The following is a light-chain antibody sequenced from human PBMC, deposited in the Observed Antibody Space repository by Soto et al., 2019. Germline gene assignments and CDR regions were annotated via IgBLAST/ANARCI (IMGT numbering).Light chain of an antibody. CDR2: AVS. J-gene: IGLJ2*01. CDR1: SSDVGGYNY. CDR3: TSYTSSSPYVV. V-gene: IGLV2-14*01. Sequence: QLVLTQPASVSGSPGQSITISCTGTSSDVGGYNYVSWYQQHPGKAPKLMIYAVSNRPSGVSNRFSGSKSGNTASLTISGLQAEDEADYYCTSYTSSSPYVVFGGGTKLTVL.